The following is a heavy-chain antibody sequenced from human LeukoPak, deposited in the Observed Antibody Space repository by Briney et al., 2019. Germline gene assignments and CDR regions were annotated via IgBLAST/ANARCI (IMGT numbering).Heavy chain of an antibody. V-gene: IGHV1-2*02. J-gene: IGHJ6*02. CDR3: ARGFTYYYDSSGYYYGPYYYYGMDV. CDR2: INPNSGGT. Sequence: ASVKVSCKASGYTFTGYYMHWVRQAPGQGLVWMRWINPNSGGTNYAQKFQGRVTMTRDTSISTAYMELSRLRSDDTAVYYCARGFTYYYDSSGYYYGPYYYYGMDVWGQGTTVTVSS. D-gene: IGHD3-22*01. CDR1: GYTFTGYY.